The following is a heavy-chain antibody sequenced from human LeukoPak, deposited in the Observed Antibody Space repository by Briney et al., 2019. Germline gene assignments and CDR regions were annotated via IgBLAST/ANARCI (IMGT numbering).Heavy chain of an antibody. CDR3: AKSVLGRVVVDFDY. CDR1: GFTFSSYA. D-gene: IGHD3-3*01. CDR2: ITGSGGNT. V-gene: IGHV3-23*01. J-gene: IGHJ4*02. Sequence: GGSLRLSCAPSGFTFSSYAMNWVRQAPGKGLEWVSAITGSGGNTYYADSVKGRFTISRDNSKNTLYLQMSSLRVEDTALYYCAKSVLGRVVVDFDYWGQGNLVTVSS.